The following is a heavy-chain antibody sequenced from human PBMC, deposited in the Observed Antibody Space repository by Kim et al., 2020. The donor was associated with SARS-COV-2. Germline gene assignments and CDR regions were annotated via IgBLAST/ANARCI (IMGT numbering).Heavy chain of an antibody. CDR1: GYTLTELS. Sequence: ASVKVSCKVSGYTLTELSMHWVRQAPGKGLEWMGGFDPEDGETIYAQKFQGRVTMTEDTSTDTAYMDLSSLRSEDTAVYYCATDPPTPSEKPGYYYGSGKQNAFDIWGQGTMVTVSS. D-gene: IGHD3-10*01. CDR3: ATDPPTPSEKPGYYYGSGKQNAFDI. J-gene: IGHJ3*02. CDR2: FDPEDGET. V-gene: IGHV1-24*01.